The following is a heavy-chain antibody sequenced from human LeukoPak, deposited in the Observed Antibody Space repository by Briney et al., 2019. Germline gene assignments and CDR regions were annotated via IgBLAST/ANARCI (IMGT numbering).Heavy chain of an antibody. V-gene: IGHV1-18*01. CDR3: ARQGHEYSSSLYYFDY. CDR2: ISAYNGNT. Sequence: ASVKVSCKASGGTFSSYATSWVRQAPGQGLEWMGWISAYNGNTNYAQKLQGRVTMTTDTSTSTAYMELRSLRSDDTAVYYCARQGHEYSSSLYYFDYWGQGTLVTVSS. CDR1: GGTFSSYA. D-gene: IGHD6-6*01. J-gene: IGHJ4*02.